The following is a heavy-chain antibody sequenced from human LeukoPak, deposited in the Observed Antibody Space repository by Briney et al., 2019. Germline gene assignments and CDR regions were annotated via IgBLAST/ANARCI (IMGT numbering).Heavy chain of an antibody. Sequence: SETLSLTCTVSGYSISSGYYWSWIRQPPGKGLEWIGEINHSGSTNYNPSLKSRVTISVDTSKNQFSLKLSSVTAADTAVYYCARGGWGYSGYDWDDYWGQGTLVTVSS. J-gene: IGHJ4*02. CDR2: INHSGST. CDR1: GYSISSGYY. V-gene: IGHV4-38-2*02. D-gene: IGHD5-12*01. CDR3: ARGGWGYSGYDWDDY.